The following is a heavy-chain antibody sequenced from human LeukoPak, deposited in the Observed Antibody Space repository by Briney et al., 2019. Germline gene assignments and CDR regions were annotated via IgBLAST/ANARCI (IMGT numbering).Heavy chain of an antibody. CDR3: ASDSHDYYYYYMDV. J-gene: IGHJ6*03. CDR1: GFPFSHYW. Sequence: PGGSLRLSCAASGFPFSHYWIHWVRQAPGKGLEWVSRINNDGTATAYADSVKGRLTISRDNSKNTLYLQMNSLRAEDTAAYYCASDSHDYYYYYMDVWGKGTTVTVSS. V-gene: IGHV3-74*01. CDR2: INNDGTAT.